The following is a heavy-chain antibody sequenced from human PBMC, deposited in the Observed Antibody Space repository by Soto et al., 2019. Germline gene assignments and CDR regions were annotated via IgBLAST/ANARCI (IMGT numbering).Heavy chain of an antibody. CDR2: IYYSGST. D-gene: IGHD4-17*01. CDR1: GGSISSSSYY. V-gene: IGHV4-39*01. CDR3: AGYGDYSSYYFDY. J-gene: IGHJ4*02. Sequence: SETLSLTCTVSGGSISSSSYYWGWIRQPPGKGLEWIGSIYYSGSTYYDPSLKSRVTISVDTSKNQFSLKLSSVTAADTAVYYCAGYGDYSSYYFDYWGQGTLVTVSS.